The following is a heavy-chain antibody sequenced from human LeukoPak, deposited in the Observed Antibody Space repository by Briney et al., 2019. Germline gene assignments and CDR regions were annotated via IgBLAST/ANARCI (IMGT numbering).Heavy chain of an antibody. CDR2: IWYDGSNK. Sequence: GRSLRLSCAASGFTFSSYGMHWVRQAPGKGLEWVAVIWYDGSNKYYADSVKGRFTISRDNSKNTLYLQMNSLRAEDTAVYYCARDIDTDYYYGMDVWGQGTTVTVSS. D-gene: IGHD3-16*02. CDR3: ARDIDTDYYYGMDV. J-gene: IGHJ6*02. V-gene: IGHV3-33*01. CDR1: GFTFSSYG.